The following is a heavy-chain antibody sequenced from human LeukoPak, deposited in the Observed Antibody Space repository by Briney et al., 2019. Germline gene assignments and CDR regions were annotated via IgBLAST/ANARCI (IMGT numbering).Heavy chain of an antibody. Sequence: SETLSLTCTVSGGSISSSSYYWGWIRQPPGKGLEWIGSIYYSGSTYYNPSLKSRVTISVDTSKNQFSLKLSSVTAADTAVYYCARAKPNYYDSSGRAFDYWGQGTLVTVSS. J-gene: IGHJ4*02. CDR1: GGSISSSSYY. CDR2: IYYSGST. CDR3: ARAKPNYYDSSGRAFDY. D-gene: IGHD3-22*01. V-gene: IGHV4-39*07.